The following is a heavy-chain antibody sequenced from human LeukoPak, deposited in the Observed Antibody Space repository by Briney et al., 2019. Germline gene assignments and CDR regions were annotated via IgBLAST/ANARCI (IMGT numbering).Heavy chain of an antibody. CDR1: GFTFSIYG. CDR2: IWYDGSNK. Sequence: GGSLSLSCAASGFTFSIYGMHWVRQAPGKGLEWVAVIWYDGSNKYYTDSVKGRFTISRDNSKNTLYLQVNSLRAEDTAVYYCAKVHSGRGNYYYYYYMDVWGKGTTVTVSS. D-gene: IGHD3-10*01. J-gene: IGHJ6*03. V-gene: IGHV3-33*06. CDR3: AKVHSGRGNYYYYYYMDV.